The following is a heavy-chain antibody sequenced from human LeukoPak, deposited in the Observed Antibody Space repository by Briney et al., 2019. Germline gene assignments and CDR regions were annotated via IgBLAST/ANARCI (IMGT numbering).Heavy chain of an antibody. CDR1: GFTVSSNY. CDR3: ARANAYGGYGSHHFDY. D-gene: IGHD5-12*01. CDR2: IYSGGST. V-gene: IGHV3-66*01. Sequence: PGGSLRLSCAASGFTVSSNYMSWVRQAPGKGLEWVSVIYSGGSTCYADSVKGRFTISRDNSKNTLYLQMNSLRAEDTAVYYCARANAYGGYGSHHFDYWGQGTLVTVSS. J-gene: IGHJ4*02.